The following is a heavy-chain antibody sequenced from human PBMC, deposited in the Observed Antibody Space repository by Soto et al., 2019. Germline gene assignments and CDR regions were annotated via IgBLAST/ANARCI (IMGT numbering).Heavy chain of an antibody. CDR3: ASGTIYHYYGMDV. D-gene: IGHD2-2*01. CDR1: EVSGKSGSYY. Sequence: PFETLSLTRTVSEVSGKSGSYYRSWFRQTPGKGLEWIGYIYQSGSTRYNPSLKSRVTISLDTSKNQFSLKMSSVTAADTAVYYCASGTIYHYYGMDVWGQGKMVTVSS. J-gene: IGHJ6*02. V-gene: IGHV4-61*01. CDR2: IYQSGST.